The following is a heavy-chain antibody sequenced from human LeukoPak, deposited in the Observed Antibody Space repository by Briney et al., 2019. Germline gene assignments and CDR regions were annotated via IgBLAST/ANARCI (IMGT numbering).Heavy chain of an antibody. Sequence: GGSLRLSCAASGFTFSNYAMSWVRQAPGKGLDWDSAVRGSGGSTYYADSVKGRFTISRDNSKNTLYLQMTSLRAEDTAVYYCAKDFTANYDFWSGYPHWGQGTLVTASS. CDR3: AKDFTANYDFWSGYPH. D-gene: IGHD3-3*01. CDR1: GFTFSNYA. CDR2: VRGSGGST. J-gene: IGHJ4*02. V-gene: IGHV3-23*01.